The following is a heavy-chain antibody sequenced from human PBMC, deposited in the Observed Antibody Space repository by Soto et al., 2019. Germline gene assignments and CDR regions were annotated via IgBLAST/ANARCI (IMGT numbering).Heavy chain of an antibody. CDR3: ARSSGGKFGIIIEGTNGFAP. Sequence: SVKVSCKAPRDTFTSYYINWVRQAPGQGLEWMGVINPHGGSTAYAQKFKGRVTLTRDTSASTVYMAVSSLTSEDTAMYYCARSSGGKFGIIIEGTNGFAPWGQGPLVTV. V-gene: IGHV1-46*01. J-gene: IGHJ5*02. CDR1: RDTFTSYY. D-gene: IGHD1-26*01. CDR2: INPHGGST.